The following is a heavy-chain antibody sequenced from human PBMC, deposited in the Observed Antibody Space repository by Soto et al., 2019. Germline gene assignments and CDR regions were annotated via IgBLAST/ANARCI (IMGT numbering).Heavy chain of an antibody. CDR2: ISTYNGNR. Sequence: ASVKVSCKASGYTFSIYGINWARQAPGQGLEWMGWISTYNGNRDYAQNLQGRVTMTTDTSTSTAYMELMSLRSDDTAVYYCARNGGYGLDVWGQGTAVTVSS. CDR1: GYTFSIYG. J-gene: IGHJ6*02. V-gene: IGHV1-18*01. CDR3: ARNGGYGLDV. D-gene: IGHD3-10*01.